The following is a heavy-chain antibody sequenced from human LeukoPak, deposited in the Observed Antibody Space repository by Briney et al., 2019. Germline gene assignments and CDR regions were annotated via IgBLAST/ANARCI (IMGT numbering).Heavy chain of an antibody. D-gene: IGHD2-15*01. Sequence: GGSLRLSCAASEFTLSNYWMHWVRQAPGKGLVWVSRINNDGSSTSYADSVKGRFTISRDSAKNTLYLQMNSLRAEDTAVYYCARYCSGGSCYSLSRTQEALDYWGQGTLVTVSS. CDR3: ARYCSGGSCYSLSRTQEALDY. CDR2: INNDGSST. J-gene: IGHJ4*02. CDR1: EFTLSNYW. V-gene: IGHV3-74*01.